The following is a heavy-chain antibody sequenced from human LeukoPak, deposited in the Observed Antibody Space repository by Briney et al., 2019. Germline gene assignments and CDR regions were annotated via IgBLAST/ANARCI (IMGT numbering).Heavy chain of an antibody. D-gene: IGHD3-10*02. J-gene: IGHJ6*04. CDR3: AELGITMIGGV. CDR2: ISSSGSTI. Sequence: GGSLRLSCAASGFTFSSYEMNWVRQAPGKGLERVSYISSSGSTIYYADSVKGRFTISRDNAKNLLYLQMNSLRAEDTAVYYCAELGITMIGGVWGKGTTVTISS. CDR1: GFTFSSYE. V-gene: IGHV3-48*03.